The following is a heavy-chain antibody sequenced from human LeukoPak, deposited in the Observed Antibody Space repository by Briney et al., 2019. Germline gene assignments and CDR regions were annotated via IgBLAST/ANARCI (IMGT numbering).Heavy chain of an antibody. CDR3: ARAYYDFWSGYDRGDAFDI. V-gene: IGHV3-7*01. CDR2: IKQDGSEK. D-gene: IGHD3-3*01. J-gene: IGHJ3*02. CDR1: GFTFSSYW. Sequence: GGSLRLSCAASGFTFSSYWMSWVRQAPGKGLEWVANIKQDGSEKYYVDSVKGRFTISRDNAKNSLYLQMNSLRAEDTAVYYCARAYYDFWSGYDRGDAFDIWGQGTMVTVSS.